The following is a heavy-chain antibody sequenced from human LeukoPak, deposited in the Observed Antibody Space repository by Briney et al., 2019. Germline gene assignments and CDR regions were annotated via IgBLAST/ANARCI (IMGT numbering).Heavy chain of an antibody. CDR3: ARDSSPWYYYARSGSNGFDP. D-gene: IGHD3-22*01. V-gene: IGHV3-30-3*01. Sequence: GRSLRLSCEASGFTFSSYAIHWVRQAPGKGLEWVAAIAYDGGNKYYVASVKGRFTICRDNYKNMLFQQMNRRGAEDTLEYYLARDSSPWYYYARSGSNGFDPWGQGTLVTVSS. CDR1: GFTFSSYA. CDR2: IAYDGGNK. J-gene: IGHJ5*02.